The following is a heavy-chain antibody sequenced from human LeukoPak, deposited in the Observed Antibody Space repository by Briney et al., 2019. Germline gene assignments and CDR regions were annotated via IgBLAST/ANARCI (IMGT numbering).Heavy chain of an antibody. CDR3: ARGQEFDDGVFDS. J-gene: IGHJ4*02. D-gene: IGHD1-1*01. Sequence: GGSLRLSCAASGFTFSSYVMSWVRQASGKGLEWVSTIHSNGATAYNADSVKGRFTISRDNSKNTVYLQMNSLRVEDTAIYYCARGQEFDDGVFDSWGQGTLVTVSS. CDR1: GFTFSSYV. CDR2: IHSNGATA. V-gene: IGHV3-23*01.